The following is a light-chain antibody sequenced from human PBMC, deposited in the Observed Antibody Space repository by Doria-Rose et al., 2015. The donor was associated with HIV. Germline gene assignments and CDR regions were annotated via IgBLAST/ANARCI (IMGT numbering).Light chain of an antibody. V-gene: IGKV3-20*01. CDR1: QSFSSTY. Sequence: TQSPGTLSLSPGERATLSCSASQSFSSTYLAWYQQQPGQAPSRLIYDGSTGATGIPVRFSASGSGTDFTLTINRLEPEDFALYYCHQYGTSWTFGKGTKVEI. CDR2: DGS. J-gene: IGKJ1*01. CDR3: HQYGTSWT.